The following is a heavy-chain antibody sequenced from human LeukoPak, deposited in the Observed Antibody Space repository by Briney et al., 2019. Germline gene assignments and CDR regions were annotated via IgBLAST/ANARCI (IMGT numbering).Heavy chain of an antibody. CDR2: IYSGGST. CDR1: GFTVSSNY. CDR3: ARDRVVPAAIPTS. Sequence: GGSLRLSXAASGFTVSSNYMSWVRQAPGKGLEWVSVIYSGGSTYYADSVKGRFTISRDNSKNTLYLQMNSLRAEDTAVYYCARDRVVPAAIPTSWGQGTLVTVSS. D-gene: IGHD2-2*02. J-gene: IGHJ5*02. V-gene: IGHV3-66*02.